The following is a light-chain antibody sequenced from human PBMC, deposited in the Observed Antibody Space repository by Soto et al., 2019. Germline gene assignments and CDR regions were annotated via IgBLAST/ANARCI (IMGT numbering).Light chain of an antibody. CDR1: QTIDSR. J-gene: IGKJ1*01. CDR2: DAS. Sequence: DIQMTQSPSTLSASVGDRVTITCRASQTIDSRLAWYQQKPGKAPELLIYDASRLGSGVPSRFSGSGSGSEFTLTISSLQPDDFAPYYCQQYNTYSPWPFGHGTEVEIK. V-gene: IGKV1-5*01. CDR3: QQYNTYSPWP.